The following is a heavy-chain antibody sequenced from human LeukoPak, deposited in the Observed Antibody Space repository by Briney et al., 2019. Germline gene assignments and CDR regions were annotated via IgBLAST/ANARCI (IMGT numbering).Heavy chain of an antibody. V-gene: IGHV1-69*05. CDR3: ATARGIAARTGDAFDI. CDR2: IIPIFGTA. J-gene: IGHJ3*02. D-gene: IGHD6-6*01. CDR1: GYTFTSYY. Sequence: SVKVSCKASGYTFTSYYMHWVRQAPGQGLEWMGGIIPIFGTANYAQKFQGRVTITTDESTSTAYMELSSLRSEDTAVYYCATARGIAARTGDAFDIWGQGTMVTVSS.